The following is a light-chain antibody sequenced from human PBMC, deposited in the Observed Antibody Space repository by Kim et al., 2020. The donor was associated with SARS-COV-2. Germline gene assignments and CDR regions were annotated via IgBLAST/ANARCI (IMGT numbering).Light chain of an antibody. J-gene: IGKJ4*01. V-gene: IGKV1-39*01. CDR3: QQSYNSSPLT. CDR1: QNINMY. Sequence: ASVGDIVTITCQANQNINMYFNWYQQKPGKAPNLLIYSASSLQSGVPSRFSGSGSGTDFTLTISSLQPEDFATYYCQQSYNSSPLTFGGGTKLEI. CDR2: SAS.